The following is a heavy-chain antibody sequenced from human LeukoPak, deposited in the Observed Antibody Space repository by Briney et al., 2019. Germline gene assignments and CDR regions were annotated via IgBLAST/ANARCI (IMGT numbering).Heavy chain of an antibody. J-gene: IGHJ4*02. CDR2: IYTSGST. D-gene: IGHD3-22*01. Sequence: SETLSLTCTVSGGSISSYYWSWLRQPAGKGLEWIGRIYTSGSTNYNPSLKSRVTMSVDTSKNQFSLKLSSVTAADTAVYYCARDYYDSSGYYYYNYWGQGTLVTVSS. V-gene: IGHV4-4*07. CDR1: GGSISSYY. CDR3: ARDYYDSSGYYYYNY.